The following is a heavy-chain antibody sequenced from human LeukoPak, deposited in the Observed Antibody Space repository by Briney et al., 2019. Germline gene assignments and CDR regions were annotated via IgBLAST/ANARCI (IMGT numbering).Heavy chain of an antibody. CDR3: AKAPDYGGYLYFDY. D-gene: IGHD4-23*01. J-gene: IGHJ4*02. Sequence: GGSLRLSCAASGFTFSSYAMSWVRQAPGKGLEWVSAISGSGGSTYYADSVKGRFTISRDNSKKTLYLRMNSLRAEDTAVYYCAKAPDYGGYLYFDYWGQGTLVTVSS. V-gene: IGHV3-23*01. CDR1: GFTFSSYA. CDR2: ISGSGGST.